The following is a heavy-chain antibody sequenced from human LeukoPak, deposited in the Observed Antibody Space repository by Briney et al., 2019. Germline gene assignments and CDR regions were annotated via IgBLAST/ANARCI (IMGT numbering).Heavy chain of an antibody. D-gene: IGHD3-22*01. Sequence: PSETLSLTCTVSGGSISSYYWSXIXXXXGXXXXXXXYXXXXXXXXYNPSLKSRVTXXVXTSKNQFSLKLSSVTAADTAVYYCAXDRYDSSGYYYVPGYYYYYMDVWGKGTTVTVSS. CDR2: XXXXXXX. V-gene: IGHV4-59*01. CDR3: AXDRYDSSGYYYVPGYYYYYMDV. J-gene: IGHJ6*03. CDR1: GGSISSYY.